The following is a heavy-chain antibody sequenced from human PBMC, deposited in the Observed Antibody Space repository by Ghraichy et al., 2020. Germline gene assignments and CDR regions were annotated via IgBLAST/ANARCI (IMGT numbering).Heavy chain of an antibody. V-gene: IGHV4-34*01. J-gene: IGHJ4*02. CDR2: INHSGST. CDR3: ARESGSSLYFDY. Sequence: SETLSLTCAVYGGSFSGYYWSWIRQPPGKGLEWIGEINHSGSTNYNPSLKSRVTISVDTSKNQFSLKLSSVTAADTAVYYCARESGSSLYFDYWGQGTLVTVSS. CDR1: GGSFSGYY. D-gene: IGHD1-26*01.